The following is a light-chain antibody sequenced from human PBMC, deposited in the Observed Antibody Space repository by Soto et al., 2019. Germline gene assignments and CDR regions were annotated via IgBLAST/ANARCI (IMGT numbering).Light chain of an antibody. CDR3: AAWDDSLSGYV. CDR1: SSNIGSNY. Sequence: QAVLTQPPSASGTPGQRVTISCSGSSSNIGSNYVYWYQHVPGTAPKLLVNRNNERPSGVPDRFSDSKSGTSASLAIVEIRSEDEADYYCAAWDDSLSGYVFGTGTKVTVL. J-gene: IGLJ1*01. V-gene: IGLV1-47*01. CDR2: RNN.